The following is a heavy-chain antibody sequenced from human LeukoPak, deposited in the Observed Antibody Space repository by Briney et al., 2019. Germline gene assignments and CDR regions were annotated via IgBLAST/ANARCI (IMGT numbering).Heavy chain of an antibody. V-gene: IGHV1-69*06. D-gene: IGHD6-6*01. CDR3: ARAESIAARSNKLNWFDP. J-gene: IGHJ5*02. CDR1: GYTFTGYY. CDR2: IIPIFGTA. Sequence: SVKVSCKASGYTFTGYYMHWVRQAPGQGLEWMGGIIPIFGTANYAQKFQGRVTITADKSTSTAYMELSSLRSEDTAVYYCARAESIAARSNKLNWFDPWGQGTLVTVSS.